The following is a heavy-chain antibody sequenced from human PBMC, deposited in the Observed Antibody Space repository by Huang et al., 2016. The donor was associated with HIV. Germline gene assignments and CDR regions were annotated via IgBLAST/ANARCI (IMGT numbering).Heavy chain of an antibody. CDR2: INSDVSST. D-gene: IGHD6-19*01. V-gene: IGHV3-74*01. CDR1: GFTFSSYW. CDR3: ARDSQQWLVEDY. Sequence: EVQLVESGGGLVQPGGSLRLSCAASGFTFSSYWMPVDRQAPGKGLVWVSRINSDVSSTIYADSVKGRFTISRDNAKNTLYLQMNSLRAEDTAVYYCARDSQQWLVEDYWGQGTLVTVSS. J-gene: IGHJ4*02.